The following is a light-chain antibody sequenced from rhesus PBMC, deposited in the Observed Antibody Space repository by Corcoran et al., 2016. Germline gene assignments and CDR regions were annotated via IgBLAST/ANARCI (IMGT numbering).Light chain of an antibody. CDR1: SRDIGGYNY. V-gene: IGLV2S7*01. J-gene: IGLJ1*01. Sequence: QSAPNQPPSVSGSPGKSVTISCTGPSRDIGGYNYVSWYQQHPGKAPKLMIYGVSNRPSGVSDRFSGSKSGNTASLTISGLQAEDEAAYYCCSYTNSSTDIFGAGTRLTVL. CDR2: GVS. CDR3: CSYTNSSTDI.